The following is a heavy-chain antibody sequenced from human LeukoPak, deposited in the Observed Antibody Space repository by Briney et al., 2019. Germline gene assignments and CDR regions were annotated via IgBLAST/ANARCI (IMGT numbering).Heavy chain of an antibody. J-gene: IGHJ6*02. D-gene: IGHD3-22*01. CDR2: IWYDGSNK. CDR3: ARSPDYYDSSGYYSDRDYYYGMDV. CDR1: GFTFTNYA. Sequence: GRSLRLSCAASGFTFTNYAMHWVRQTPGKGLEWVAVIWYDGSNKYYADSVKGRFTISRDNSKNTLYLQMNSLRAEDTAVYYCARSPDYYDSSGYYSDRDYYYGMDVWGQGTTVTVSS. V-gene: IGHV3-33*08.